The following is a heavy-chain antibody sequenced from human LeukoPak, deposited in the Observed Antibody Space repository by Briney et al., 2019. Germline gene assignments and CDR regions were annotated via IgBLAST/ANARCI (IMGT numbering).Heavy chain of an antibody. Sequence: GGSLRLSCAASGFTFSSYGMHWVRQAPGKGLEWVAFIRYDGSNKYYADSVKGRFTISRDNSKNTLYLQMNSLRAEDTAVYYCAKGGYCSSTSCYPRDDAFDIWGQGTMVTVSS. CDR1: GFTFSSYG. D-gene: IGHD2-2*01. V-gene: IGHV3-30*02. J-gene: IGHJ3*02. CDR3: AKGGYCSSTSCYPRDDAFDI. CDR2: IRYDGSNK.